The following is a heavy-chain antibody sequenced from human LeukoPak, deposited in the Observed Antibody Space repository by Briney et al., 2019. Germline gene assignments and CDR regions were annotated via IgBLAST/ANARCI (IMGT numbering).Heavy chain of an antibody. CDR3: ARPLSQWPRKNAFDI. J-gene: IGHJ3*02. CDR2: INHSGST. V-gene: IGHV4-34*01. CDR1: GGSFSGYY. D-gene: IGHD6-19*01. Sequence: SETLSLTCAVYGGSFSGYYWSWIRQPPGKGLEWIGEINHSGSTNYNPSLKSRVTISVDTSKNQFSLKLSSVTAADTAVYHCARPLSQWPRKNAFDIWSQGTMVTVSS.